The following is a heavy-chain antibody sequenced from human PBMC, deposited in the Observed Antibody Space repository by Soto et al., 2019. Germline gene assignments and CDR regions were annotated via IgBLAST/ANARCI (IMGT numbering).Heavy chain of an antibody. J-gene: IGHJ2*01. CDR1: GLGSSHRY. CDR3: VSLWSVTGSSHYW. Sequence: SLSLACALSGLGSSHRYMGWVRQAPGKGLDWVGRIRDKVHSYTTEYAASVKGRFIISRDDSRNSLYLQMNSLKMDDTAVFYCVSLWSVTGSSHYW. CDR2: IRDKVHSYTT. V-gene: IGHV3-72*01. D-gene: IGHD1-20*01.